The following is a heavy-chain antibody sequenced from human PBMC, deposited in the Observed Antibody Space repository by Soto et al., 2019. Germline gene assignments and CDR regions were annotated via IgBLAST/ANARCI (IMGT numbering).Heavy chain of an antibody. Sequence: SRNLYITCAVYHGSIGRSNWSSSVRQPPGKGLEWIGEIYHSGSTNYNPSLKSRVTISVDKSKNQFSLKVSSVTAADTAVYYCARDLYSNYYYYGMDVWRQGTTVP. V-gene: IGHV4-4*02. CDR1: HGSIGRSNW. CDR3: ARDLYSNYYYYGMDV. J-gene: IGHJ6*02. CDR2: IYHSGST. D-gene: IGHD4-4*01.